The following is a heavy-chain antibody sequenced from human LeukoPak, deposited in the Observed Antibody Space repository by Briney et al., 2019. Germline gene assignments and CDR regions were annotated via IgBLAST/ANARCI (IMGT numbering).Heavy chain of an antibody. CDR2: ISYDGSNK. CDR1: GFIFSIYT. D-gene: IGHD4-23*01. Sequence: PGRSLRLSCAASGFIFSIYTMHWVRQAPGKGLEWVAVISYDGSNKYYADSVKGRFTISRDNSKNTLYLQMSSLRAEDTAVYYCARDPRYGGNPAFDYWGQGTLVTVSS. CDR3: ARDPRYGGNPAFDY. J-gene: IGHJ4*02. V-gene: IGHV3-30-3*01.